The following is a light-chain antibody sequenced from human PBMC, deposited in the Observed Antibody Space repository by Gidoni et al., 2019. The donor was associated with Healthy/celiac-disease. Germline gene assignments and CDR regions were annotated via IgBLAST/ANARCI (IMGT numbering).Light chain of an antibody. CDR2: DAS. Sequence: VLTQSTATLSLSPGERATLSCRASQSVSSYLAWYQQKPGQAPRLLIYDASNRATGIPARFSGRGSGKDFTLTISSLEPEDFAVYYCQQRSNWPLTCGGGTKVEIK. J-gene: IGKJ4*01. CDR1: QSVSSY. V-gene: IGKV3-11*01. CDR3: QQRSNWPLT.